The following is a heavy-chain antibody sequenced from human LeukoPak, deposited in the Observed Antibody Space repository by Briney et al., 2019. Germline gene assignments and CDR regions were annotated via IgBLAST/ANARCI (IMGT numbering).Heavy chain of an antibody. CDR3: AKDTYYDILTGYSPQGGFDY. J-gene: IGHJ4*02. V-gene: IGHV3-9*01. Sequence: GRSLRLSCAVSGFTFDDYAMHWVRQAPGKGLEWVSGISWNSGSIGYADSVKGRFTISRYNAKNSLYLQMNSLRAEDTALYYCAKDTYYDILTGYSPQGGFDYWGQGTLVTVSS. CDR1: GFTFDDYA. CDR2: ISWNSGSI. D-gene: IGHD3-9*01.